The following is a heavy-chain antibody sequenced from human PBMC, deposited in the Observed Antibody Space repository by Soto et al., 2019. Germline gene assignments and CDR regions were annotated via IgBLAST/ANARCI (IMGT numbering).Heavy chain of an antibody. Sequence: SVKVSCKASGGTFSSYAISWVRQAPGQGLEWMGGIIPIFGTANYAQKFQGRVTITADKSTSTAYMELSSLRSEDTAVYYCAREEYYYDSSGYYPDACDIWGQGTMVTVSS. CDR1: GGTFSSYA. CDR3: AREEYYYDSSGYYPDACDI. V-gene: IGHV1-69*06. J-gene: IGHJ3*02. D-gene: IGHD3-22*01. CDR2: IIPIFGTA.